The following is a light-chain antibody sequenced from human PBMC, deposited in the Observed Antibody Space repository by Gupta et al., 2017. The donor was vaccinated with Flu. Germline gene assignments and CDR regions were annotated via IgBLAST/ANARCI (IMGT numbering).Light chain of an antibody. Sequence: DIVMTQSPDSLAVSLGERANISCRSSQSNFIRSNNRNSLAWYQQKPGQPPKLLLYWASTRKSGVPDRFSGSGSGPDFTLTISRLQAEDVAIYFCQQYYSPPLTFGQGTKVEIK. CDR2: WAS. V-gene: IGKV4-1*01. J-gene: IGKJ1*01. CDR3: QQYYSPPLT. CDR1: QSNFIRSNNRNS.